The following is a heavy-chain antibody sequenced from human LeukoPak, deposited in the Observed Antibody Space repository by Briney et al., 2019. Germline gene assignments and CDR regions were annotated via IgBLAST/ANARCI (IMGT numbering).Heavy chain of an antibody. D-gene: IGHD3-22*01. CDR1: GYTFTGYY. Sequence: ASVKVSCKASGYTFTGYYMHWVRQAPGQGLEWMGWINPNSGGTNYAQKFQGRVTMTRDTSISTAYMELSRLRSDDTAVYYCARAVVLVTNGDDYWGQGTLVTVSS. V-gene: IGHV1-2*02. CDR3: ARAVVLVTNGDDY. J-gene: IGHJ4*02. CDR2: INPNSGGT.